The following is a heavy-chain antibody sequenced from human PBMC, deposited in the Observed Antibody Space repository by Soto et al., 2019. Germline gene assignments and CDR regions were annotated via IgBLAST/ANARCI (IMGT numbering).Heavy chain of an antibody. D-gene: IGHD3-3*01. V-gene: IGHV1-3*01. CDR2: INAGNGNT. Sequence: GASVKVSCKASGYTFTSYAMHWVRQAPGQRLEWMGWINAGNGNTKYSQKFQGRVTITRDTSASTAYMELSSLRSEDTAVYYCERGETVYDFWKYFDYWGQGTLVTVSS. J-gene: IGHJ4*02. CDR3: ERGETVYDFWKYFDY. CDR1: GYTFTSYA.